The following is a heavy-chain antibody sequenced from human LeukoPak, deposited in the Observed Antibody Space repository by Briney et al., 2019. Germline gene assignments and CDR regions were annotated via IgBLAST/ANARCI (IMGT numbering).Heavy chain of an antibody. D-gene: IGHD2-15*01. J-gene: IGHJ4*02. V-gene: IGHV3-21*01. Sequence: GGSLRLSCAASGFTFSTFAMHWVRLSPGKGLEWVSSITGSGPYMLYADSVKHRFTISRDSAKNSLYLQMNSLRAEDTAVYYCARDREVVVAARLFDYWGQGTLVTVSS. CDR3: ARDREVVVAARLFDY. CDR1: GFTFSTFA. CDR2: ITGSGPYM.